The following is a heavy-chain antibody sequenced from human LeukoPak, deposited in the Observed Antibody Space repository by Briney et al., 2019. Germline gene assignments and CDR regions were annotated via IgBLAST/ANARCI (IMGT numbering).Heavy chain of an antibody. CDR3: ARGPGSFRRDYFDY. CDR2: ISYDGSNK. V-gene: IGHV3-30-3*01. J-gene: IGHJ4*02. Sequence: AGGSLRLSCAASGFTFSSYAMHWVRQAPGKGLEWVAVISYDGSNKYYADSVKGRFTISRDNSKNTLYLQMNSLRAEDTAVYYCARGPGSFRRDYFDYWGQGTLVTVSS. CDR1: GFTFSSYA. D-gene: IGHD6-13*01.